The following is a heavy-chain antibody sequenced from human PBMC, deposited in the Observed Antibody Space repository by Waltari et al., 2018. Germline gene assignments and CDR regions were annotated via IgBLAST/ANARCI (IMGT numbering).Heavy chain of an antibody. CDR2: INAGNGNT. Sequence: QVQLVQSGAEVKKPGASVKVSCKASGYTFTSYAMHWVRQAPGQRLEWLGWINAGNGNTKYSQKFQGRVTITRDTSASTAYMELSSLRSEDTAVYYCASEFGGTTVTFDYWGQGTLVTVSS. CDR3: ASEFGGTTVTFDY. V-gene: IGHV1-3*01. J-gene: IGHJ4*02. CDR1: GYTFTSYA. D-gene: IGHD4-17*01.